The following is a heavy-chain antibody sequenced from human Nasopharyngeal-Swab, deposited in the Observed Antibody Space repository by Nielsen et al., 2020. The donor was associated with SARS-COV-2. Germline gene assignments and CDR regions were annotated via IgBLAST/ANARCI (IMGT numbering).Heavy chain of an antibody. D-gene: IGHD3-22*01. CDR1: GFTFSSYS. CDR3: ARDQILQEYYYDSSGYWGIDY. CDR2: ISSSSSYI. Sequence: GGSLRLSCAASGFTFSSYSMNWVRQAPGKGLEWVSSISSSSSYIYYADSVKGRFTISRDNAKNSLYLQMNCLRAEDTAVYYCARDQILQEYYYDSSGYWGIDYWGQGTLVTVSS. J-gene: IGHJ4*02. V-gene: IGHV3-21*01.